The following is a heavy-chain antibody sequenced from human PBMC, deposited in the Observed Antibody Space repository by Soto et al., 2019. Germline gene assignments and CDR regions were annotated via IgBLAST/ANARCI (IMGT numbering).Heavy chain of an antibody. CDR2: IYYSGST. Sequence: SETLSLTCTVSGGSISSYYWSWIRQPPGKGLEWIGYIYYSGSTNYNPSLKSRVTISVDTSKNQFSLKLSSVTAADTAVYYCARVDFWSGYYDYWGQGTLVTVSS. D-gene: IGHD3-3*01. J-gene: IGHJ4*02. V-gene: IGHV4-59*01. CDR1: GGSISSYY. CDR3: ARVDFWSGYYDY.